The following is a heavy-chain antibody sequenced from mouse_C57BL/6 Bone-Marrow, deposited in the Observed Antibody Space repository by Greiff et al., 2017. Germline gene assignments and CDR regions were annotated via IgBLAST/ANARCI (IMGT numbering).Heavy chain of an antibody. CDR1: GFTFSSYA. J-gene: IGHJ1*03. D-gene: IGHD1-3*01. CDR2: ISDGGSST. Sequence: EVKLVESGGGLVKPGGSLKLSCAASGFTFSSYAMSWVRQTPEKRLEWVATISDGGSSTYYPDNVKGRFTISRDKAKNNLYLQMSHLKSEDTAMYYCARDRKDWYFDVWGTGTTVTVSS. V-gene: IGHV5-4*01. CDR3: ARDRKDWYFDV.